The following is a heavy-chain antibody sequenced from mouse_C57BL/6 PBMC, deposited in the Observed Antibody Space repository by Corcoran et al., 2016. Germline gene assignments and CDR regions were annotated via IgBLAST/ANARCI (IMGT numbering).Heavy chain of an antibody. V-gene: IGHV1-26*01. J-gene: IGHJ3*01. CDR3: SNLGGFAY. D-gene: IGHD3-3*01. CDR2: INPNNGGT. Sequence: EVQLQQSGPELVKPGASVKISCKASGYTFTDYYMNWVKQSHGKSLEWIGDINPNNGGTSYNQKFKGKATLTVDKSSSTANMELRSLTSEDSAVYYCSNLGGFAYGGQGTLVTVSA. CDR1: GYTFTDYY.